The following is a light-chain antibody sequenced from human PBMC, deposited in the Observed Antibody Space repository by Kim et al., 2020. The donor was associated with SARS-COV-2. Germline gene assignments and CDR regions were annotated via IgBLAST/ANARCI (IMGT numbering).Light chain of an antibody. CDR2: EVS. V-gene: IGLV2-8*01. J-gene: IGLJ2*01. Sequence: GHSVPISCTGTSINVGGYNYFSWYQPHPGKAPKLMIYEVSKRPSGVPDRFSGSKSGNTASLTVSGLQAEDEADYYCSSYAGSNNLVFGGGTQLTVL. CDR3: SSYAGSNNLV. CDR1: SINVGGYNY.